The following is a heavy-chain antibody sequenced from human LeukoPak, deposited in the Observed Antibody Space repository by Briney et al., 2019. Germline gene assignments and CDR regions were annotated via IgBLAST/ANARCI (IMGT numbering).Heavy chain of an antibody. J-gene: IGHJ4*02. Sequence: SETLSLTCTVSGGSTSSYYWSWIRQPPGKGLEWIGYIYYSGSTNYNPSLKSRVTISVDTSKNQFSLKLSSVTAADTAVYYCARQGNSYSSGWYGGYYFDYWGQGTLVTVSS. CDR1: GGSTSSYY. CDR2: IYYSGST. D-gene: IGHD6-19*01. CDR3: ARQGNSYSSGWYGGYYFDY. V-gene: IGHV4-59*08.